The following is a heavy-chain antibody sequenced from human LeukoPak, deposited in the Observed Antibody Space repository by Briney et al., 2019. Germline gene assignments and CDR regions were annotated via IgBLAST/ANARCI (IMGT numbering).Heavy chain of an antibody. CDR2: IAYNGSSA. CDR3: ANLTPRGHGVDV. J-gene: IGHJ6*02. Sequence: PGGSLRLSCRASGFTFRSLGMHWVRQAPGKGLEWVAVIAYNGSSAYYGDSVKGRFTISRDNSKNTLYLQLNSLRPEDTAVYYCANLTPRGHGVDVWGHGTTVIVSS. CDR1: GFTFRSLG. V-gene: IGHV3-30*18. D-gene: IGHD3-10*01.